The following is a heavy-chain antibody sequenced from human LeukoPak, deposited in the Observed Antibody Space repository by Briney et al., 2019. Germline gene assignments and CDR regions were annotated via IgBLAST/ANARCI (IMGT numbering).Heavy chain of an antibody. CDR3: ARVGHLLEEHLI. CDR1: GGSISSSSYY. Sequence: SETLSLTCTVSGGSISSSSYYWGWIRQPPGKGLEWIGSIYYSGSTYYNPSLKSRVTISVDTSKNQFSLKLSSVTAADTAVYYCARVGHLLEEHLIWGQGTMVTVSS. V-gene: IGHV4-39*07. CDR2: IYYSGST. D-gene: IGHD1-1*01. J-gene: IGHJ3*02.